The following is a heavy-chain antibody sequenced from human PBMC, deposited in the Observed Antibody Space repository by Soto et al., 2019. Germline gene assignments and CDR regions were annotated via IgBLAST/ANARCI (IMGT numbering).Heavy chain of an antibody. J-gene: IGHJ6*02. D-gene: IGHD6-13*01. CDR3: AREPYSSPPYYYRMDV. V-gene: IGHV1-46*01. CDR1: GYTFTSYH. Sequence: ASVKVSCKASGYTFTSYHMHWVRQAPGQGLEWMGIINPSGGSTSYAQKFQGRVTMTRDTSTSTVYMELSSLRSEDTAVYYCAREPYSSPPYYYRMDVWGQGTRVTVPS. CDR2: INPSGGST.